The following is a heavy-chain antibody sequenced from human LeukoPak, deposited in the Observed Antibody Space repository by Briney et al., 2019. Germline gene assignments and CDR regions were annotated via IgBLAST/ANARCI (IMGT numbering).Heavy chain of an antibody. V-gene: IGHV3-23*01. D-gene: IGHD3/OR15-3a*01. Sequence: GGSLRLSCAASGFTVSSNYMSWVRQAPGKGLEWVSGISDNGGGTYYADSVKGRFIISRDNSKNALSLQLNSLRPEDTALYYCAKHFCTGLDCSLFDSWGQGTLDTVSS. J-gene: IGHJ4*02. CDR3: AKHFCTGLDCSLFDS. CDR2: ISDNGGGT. CDR1: GFTVSSNY.